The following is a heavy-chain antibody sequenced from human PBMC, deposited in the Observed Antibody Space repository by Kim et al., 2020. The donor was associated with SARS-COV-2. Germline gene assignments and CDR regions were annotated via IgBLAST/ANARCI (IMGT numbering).Heavy chain of an antibody. Sequence: GGSLRLSCAASGFTFSSYAMSWVRQAPGKGLEWVSAISAGDGSTYYADSVKGRFTISRDNSKNTLYLQMNSLRAEDTAVYYCANPGGIIAARVVYWGQGTLVTVSS. CDR1: GFTFSSYA. V-gene: IGHV3-23*01. J-gene: IGHJ4*02. CDR3: ANPGGIIAARVVY. D-gene: IGHD6-6*01. CDR2: ISAGDGST.